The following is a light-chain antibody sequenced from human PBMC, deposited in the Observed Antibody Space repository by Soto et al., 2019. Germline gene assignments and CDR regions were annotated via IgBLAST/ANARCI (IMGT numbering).Light chain of an antibody. Sequence: TQSPATLSVSPGERVTLSCRASQDISNKLAWYQQKPGQAPRLLIYGASLTATGIPGRFTGSGSGTEFALTISSLQSEDLATYYCQQYNRWFSITFGQGTRLEIK. V-gene: IGKV3-15*01. CDR3: QQYNRWFSIT. CDR1: QDISNK. J-gene: IGKJ5*01. CDR2: GAS.